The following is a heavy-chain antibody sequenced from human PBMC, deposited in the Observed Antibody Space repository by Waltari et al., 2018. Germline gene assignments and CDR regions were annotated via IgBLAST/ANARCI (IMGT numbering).Heavy chain of an antibody. D-gene: IGHD6-13*01. J-gene: IGHJ4*02. CDR3: ARHLPRAGTEYYFDY. CDR1: GYSISSGYY. CDR2: IYHSGST. V-gene: IGHV4-38-2*01. Sequence: QVQLQESGPGLVKPSETLSLTCAVSGYSISSGYYWGWIRQPPGKGLEWIGRIYHSGSTYYNPSLKSRVTISVDTSKNQFSLKLSSVTAADTAVYYCARHLPRAGTEYYFDYWGQGTLVTVSS.